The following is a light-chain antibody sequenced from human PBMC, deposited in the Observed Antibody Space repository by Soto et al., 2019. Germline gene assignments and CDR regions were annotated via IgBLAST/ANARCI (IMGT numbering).Light chain of an antibody. Sequence: QSALTQPASVSGSPGQSITISCTATSSDFGIYDLVSWYQQHPGKAPKVIIFEGSKRPSGVSNSFSGSTSGNTASLTISGLQAEDEADYHCCSYAGNRTFVFGGGTKVTVL. CDR3: CSYAGNRTFV. V-gene: IGLV2-23*03. CDR2: EGS. CDR1: SSDFGIYDL. J-gene: IGLJ2*01.